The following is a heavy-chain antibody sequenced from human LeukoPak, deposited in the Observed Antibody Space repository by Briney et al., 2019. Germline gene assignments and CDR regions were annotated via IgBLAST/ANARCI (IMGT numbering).Heavy chain of an antibody. CDR2: IKQDGSEK. D-gene: IGHD3-10*01. J-gene: IGHJ6*02. CDR1: GFTFSSYW. V-gene: IGHV3-7*03. Sequence: GGSLRLSCAASGFTFSSYWMSWVRQAPGKGLEWVANIKQDGSEKYYVDSVKGRFTISRDNAKNSLYLQMNSLRAEDTAVYYCAKGGSGSQLYYYYYYGMDVWGQGTTVTVSS. CDR3: AKGGSGSQLYYYYYYGMDV.